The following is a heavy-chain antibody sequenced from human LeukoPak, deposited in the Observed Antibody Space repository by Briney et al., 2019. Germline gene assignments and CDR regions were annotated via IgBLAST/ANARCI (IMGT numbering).Heavy chain of an antibody. CDR1: GGSLSGYY. CDR3: ARSYYDSSGPYDV. Sequence: PSETLSLTCAVYGGSLSGYYWSWIRQPPGKGLEWIGEINYSGDANYNPSFKSRVTISVDTSNNQFSLKLTSVTAADTAVYYCARSYYDSSGPYDVWGEGTTATVSS. CDR2: INYSGDA. J-gene: IGHJ6*04. D-gene: IGHD3-22*01. V-gene: IGHV4-34*01.